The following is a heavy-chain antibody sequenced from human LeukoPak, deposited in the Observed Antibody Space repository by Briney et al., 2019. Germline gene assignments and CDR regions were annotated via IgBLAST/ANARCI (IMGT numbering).Heavy chain of an antibody. CDR2: ISYDGSKN. J-gene: IGHJ6*02. CDR1: GFPFSSYA. D-gene: IGHD1-26*01. CDR3: ARGPHIVEAGTITHGMDV. Sequence: GGSLRLSCAASGFPFSSYAIHWVRQAPGKGLEWVAVISYDGSKNYFADSVKGRFTVSRDNSKNMLYLQMDSLRGEDTAVFYCARGPHIVEAGTITHGMDVWGQGTTVTVSS. V-gene: IGHV3-30*04.